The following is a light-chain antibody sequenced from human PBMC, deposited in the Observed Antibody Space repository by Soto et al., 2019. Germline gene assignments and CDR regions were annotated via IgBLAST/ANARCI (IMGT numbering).Light chain of an antibody. CDR3: QHYGSSPRT. V-gene: IGKV3-20*01. Sequence: EIMLTQSPVTLSLSPAARATLSCRASQSVSSSYLAWYQRKPGQAPWLLIYGASSRATGIPDRFSGSGSGTDFNLTISRLEPEDFAMYYCQHYGSSPRTFGQGTKVDIK. CDR1: QSVSSSY. CDR2: GAS. J-gene: IGKJ1*01.